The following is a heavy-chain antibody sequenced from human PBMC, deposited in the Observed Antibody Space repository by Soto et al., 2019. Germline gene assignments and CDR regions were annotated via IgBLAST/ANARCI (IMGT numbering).Heavy chain of an antibody. CDR1: GGSISSSSYY. Sequence: SETLSLTCTVSGGSISSSSYYWGWIRQPPGKGLEWIGHIHYSGSTYYNPSLKSRVTISVDTSKNQFSLKLSSVTAADTAVYYCAREGNFWSGYYQVRWFDPWGQGTLVTVSS. CDR2: IHYSGST. D-gene: IGHD3-3*01. CDR3: AREGNFWSGYYQVRWFDP. V-gene: IGHV4-39*07. J-gene: IGHJ5*02.